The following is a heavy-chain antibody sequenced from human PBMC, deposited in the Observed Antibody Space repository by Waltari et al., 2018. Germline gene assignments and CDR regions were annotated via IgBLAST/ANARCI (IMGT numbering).Heavy chain of an antibody. CDR3: ARGHLTGYCNDY. CDR1: GLTFSSHW. Sequence: EVKLVESGGGLVQPGGSLRRSCAASGLTFSSHWMHWVRQAPGKGLVWVSRINGDGSRTSYADSVKGRFTISRDNAKNTLYLQMNSLSAEDTAIYYCARGHLTGYCNDYWGQGTLVTVSS. J-gene: IGHJ4*02. V-gene: IGHV3-74*01. D-gene: IGHD3-9*01. CDR2: INGDGSRT.